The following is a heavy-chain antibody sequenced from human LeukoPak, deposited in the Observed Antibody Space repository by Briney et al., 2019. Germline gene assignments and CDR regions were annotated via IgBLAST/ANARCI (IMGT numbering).Heavy chain of an antibody. CDR3: ARSKAGYGGNHDAFDI. CDR1: GFTFSSYA. V-gene: IGHV3-23*01. J-gene: IGHJ3*02. CDR2: ISGSGGST. Sequence: GGSLRLSCAASGFTFSSYAMSWVRQAPGKGLEWVSAISGSGGSTYYADSVKGRFTISRDNSKNTLYLQMNSLRAEDTAVYYCARSKAGYGGNHDAFDIWGQGTMVTVSS. D-gene: IGHD4-23*01.